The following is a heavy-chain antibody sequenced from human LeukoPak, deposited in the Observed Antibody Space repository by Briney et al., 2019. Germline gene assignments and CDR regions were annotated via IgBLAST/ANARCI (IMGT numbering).Heavy chain of an antibody. J-gene: IGHJ4*02. D-gene: IGHD3-16*02. CDR3: AKSRIAEGPESFDY. CDR1: GFTFDDYG. Sequence: GGSLRLSCAASGFTFDDYGMNWVRQAPGKGLEWVSGLSWNSNSIGYADSVKGRFTISRDNAKNSLYLQMNSLRPEDTALYYCAKSRIAEGPESFDYWGQGTLVTVSS. CDR2: LSWNSNSI. V-gene: IGHV3-9*01.